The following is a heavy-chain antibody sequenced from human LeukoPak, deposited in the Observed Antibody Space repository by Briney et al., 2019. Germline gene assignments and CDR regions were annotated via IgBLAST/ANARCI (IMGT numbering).Heavy chain of an antibody. CDR3: VRDLGGRSGH. D-gene: IGHD1-26*01. J-gene: IGHJ4*02. V-gene: IGHV3-74*01. CDR1: GFTFSSNW. CDR2: INEDGSTT. Sequence: GGSLRLSCAVSGFTFSSNWMHWVRQAPGRGLVWVSRINEDGSTTNYADSVKGRSTIFRDNAKNTLYLQMDSLRAEDTAVYYCVRDLGGRSGHRGQGTLVTVSS.